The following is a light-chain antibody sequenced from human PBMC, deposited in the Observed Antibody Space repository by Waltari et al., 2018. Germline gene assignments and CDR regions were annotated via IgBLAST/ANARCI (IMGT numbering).Light chain of an antibody. V-gene: IGKV1-8*01. CDR3: QQYHNYPF. Sequence: AIRITQSPSSLSASTGERVTITCRASQGINSYLPWYQQKPGKAPKLLFYGASTLQSGVPSRFSGSGSGTDFTLTISCLQSEDFATYYCQQYHNYPFFGGGTRVEIK. CDR2: GAS. CDR1: QGINSY. J-gene: IGKJ4*01.